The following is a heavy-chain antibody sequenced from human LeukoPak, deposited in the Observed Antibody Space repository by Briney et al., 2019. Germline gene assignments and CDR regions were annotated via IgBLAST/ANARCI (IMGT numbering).Heavy chain of an antibody. Sequence: PGGSLRLSCAASGFTFSSYAMSWVRQAPGKGLEWVSAISGSGGSTYYADSVKGRFAISRDNSKNTLYLHMNSPRAEDTAVYYCAKLRGLRSSIDYWGQGTLVTVSS. CDR3: AKLRGLRSSIDY. J-gene: IGHJ4*02. D-gene: IGHD4-17*01. CDR2: ISGSGGST. CDR1: GFTFSSYA. V-gene: IGHV3-23*01.